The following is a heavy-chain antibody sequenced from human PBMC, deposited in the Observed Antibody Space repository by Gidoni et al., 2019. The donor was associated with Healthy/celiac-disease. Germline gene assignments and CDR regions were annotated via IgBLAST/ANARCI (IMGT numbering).Heavy chain of an antibody. Sequence: QVQLVQSGAEVKKPGASVKVSCKASGYTFTGYYMHWVRQAPGQGLEWMGWINPNSGGTNYAQKFQGWVTMTRDTSISTAYMELSRLRSDETAVYYCARRGSSGWCGAWYFDYWGQGTLVTVSS. CDR3: ARRGSSGWCGAWYFDY. CDR1: GYTFTGYY. V-gene: IGHV1-2*04. D-gene: IGHD6-19*01. J-gene: IGHJ4*02. CDR2: INPNSGGT.